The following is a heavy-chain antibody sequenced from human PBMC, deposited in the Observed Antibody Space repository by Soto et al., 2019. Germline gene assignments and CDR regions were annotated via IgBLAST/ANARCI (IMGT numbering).Heavy chain of an antibody. CDR1: SYTFSTSG. D-gene: IGHD1-20*01. J-gene: IGHJ1*01. V-gene: IGHV1-18*01. CDR2: IRPDNGNK. CDR3: ARDTESNRYND. Sequence: ASVKVSCKTSSYTFSTSGISWVRQAPGQGLEWVGWIRPDNGNKKSAQRLQGRVTLTTDTSASTAYMELRSLTSDDTAMYYCARDTESNRYNDWGQGTLVTVPQ.